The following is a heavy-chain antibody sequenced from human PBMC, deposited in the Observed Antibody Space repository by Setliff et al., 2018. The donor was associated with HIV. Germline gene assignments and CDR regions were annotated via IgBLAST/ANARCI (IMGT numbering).Heavy chain of an antibody. CDR2: ISAYNGNT. J-gene: IGHJ3*02. CDR1: GYTFSTYG. CDR3: ARDRGVYCISSSCYSPVDALDI. V-gene: IGHV1-18*01. D-gene: IGHD2-2*01. Sequence: GASVKVSCKASGYTFSTYGISWVRQAPGQGLEWMGWISAYNGNTNYAQKLQGRVTVTTDTSTSTAYMELRSLRSDDTAVYYCARDRGVYCISSSCYSPVDALDIWGQGTMVTVSS.